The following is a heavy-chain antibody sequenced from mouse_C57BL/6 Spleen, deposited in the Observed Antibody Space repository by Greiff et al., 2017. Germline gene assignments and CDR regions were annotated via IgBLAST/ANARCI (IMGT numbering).Heavy chain of an antibody. CDR2: IYPGDGDT. CDR1: GYAFSSSW. Sequence: VKLVESGPELVKPGASVKISCKASGYAFSSSWMNWVKQRPGKGLEWIGRIYPGDGDTNYNGKFKGKATLTADKSSSTAYMQLSSLTSEDSAVYFCARSPVVAPNWYFDVWGTGTTVTVSS. D-gene: IGHD1-1*01. J-gene: IGHJ1*03. V-gene: IGHV1-82*01. CDR3: ARSPVVAPNWYFDV.